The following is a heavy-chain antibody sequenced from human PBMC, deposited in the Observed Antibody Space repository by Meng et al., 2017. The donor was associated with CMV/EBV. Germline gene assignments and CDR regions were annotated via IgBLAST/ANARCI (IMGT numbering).Heavy chain of an antibody. CDR1: GFTFSDYY. V-gene: IGHV3-30-3*01. D-gene: IGHD2-2*01. J-gene: IGHJ2*01. Sequence: GGSLRLSCAASGFTFSDYYMSWIRQAPGKGLEWVAVISYDGSNKYYADSVKGRFTISRDNSKNTLYLQMNSLRAEDTAVYYCARTLPDCSSTSCLPSLWGRGTLVTVSS. CDR3: ARTLPDCSSTSCLPSL. CDR2: ISYDGSNK.